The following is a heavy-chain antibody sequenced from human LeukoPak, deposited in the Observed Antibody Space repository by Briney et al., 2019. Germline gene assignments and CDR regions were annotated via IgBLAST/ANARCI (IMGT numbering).Heavy chain of an antibody. CDR1: GYSFTGYY. CDR2: IDPNSGGT. CDR3: ARGYCSGGSCYSVENWFDP. D-gene: IGHD2-15*01. J-gene: IGHJ5*02. V-gene: IGHV1-2*06. Sequence: ASVKVSCKAAGYSFTGYYMLWVREAPGQGLEWMERIDPNSGGTNYAQKFQGRVTMTRDTSISTAYMELSRLRSDDTAVYYCARGYCSGGSCYSVENWFDPWGQGTLVTVSS.